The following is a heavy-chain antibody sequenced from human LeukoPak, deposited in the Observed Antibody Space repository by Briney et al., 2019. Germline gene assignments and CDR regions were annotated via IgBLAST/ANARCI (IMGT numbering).Heavy chain of an antibody. CDR1: GGSVSSYY. V-gene: IGHV4-59*02. Sequence: SETLSLTCTVSGGSVSSYYWSWIRQPPGKGLEWIGYIYYSGSTNYNPSLKSRVTISVDTSKNQFSLKLSSVTAADTAVYYCARAPIGRDAFDIWGQGTMVTVSS. CDR2: IYYSGST. CDR3: ARAPIGRDAFDI. D-gene: IGHD3-10*01. J-gene: IGHJ3*02.